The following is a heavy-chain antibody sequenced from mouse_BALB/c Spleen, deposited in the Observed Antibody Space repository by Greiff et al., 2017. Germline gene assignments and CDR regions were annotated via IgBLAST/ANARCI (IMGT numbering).Heavy chain of an antibody. V-gene: IGHV5-4*02. D-gene: IGHD2-14*01. CDR2: ISDGGSYT. J-gene: IGHJ4*01. CDR3: AGGGYEYAMDY. CDR1: GFTFSDYY. Sequence: DVKLVESGGGLVKPGGSLKLSCAASGFTFSDYYMYWVRQTPEKRLEWVATISDGGSYTYYPDSVKGRFTISRDNAKNNLYLQMSSLKSEDTAMYYCAGGGYEYAMDYWGQGTSVTVSS.